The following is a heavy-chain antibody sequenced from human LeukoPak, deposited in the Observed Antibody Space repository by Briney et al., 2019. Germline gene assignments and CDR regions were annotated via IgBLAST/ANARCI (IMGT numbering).Heavy chain of an antibody. D-gene: IGHD3-10*01. J-gene: IGHJ4*02. CDR2: IYSGGST. CDR1: GFTVSSNY. Sequence: GGSLRLSCAAPGFTVSSNYMSWVRQAPGKGLEWVSVIYSGGSTYYADSVKGRFTISRDNSKNTLYLQMNSLRAEDTAVYYCARVMVRGDYFDYWGQGTLVTVSS. V-gene: IGHV3-53*01. CDR3: ARVMVRGDYFDY.